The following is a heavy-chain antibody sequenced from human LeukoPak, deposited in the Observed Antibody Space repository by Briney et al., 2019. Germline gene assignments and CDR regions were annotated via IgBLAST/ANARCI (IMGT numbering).Heavy chain of an antibody. J-gene: IGHJ4*02. V-gene: IGHV1-69*13. CDR3: ARAPDSSGWYGGYYFDY. CDR1: GGTFSSYA. D-gene: IGHD6-19*01. Sequence: ASVKVSCKASGGTFSSYAISWVRQARGQGLEWMGGIIPIFGTANYAQKFQGRVTITADESTSTAYMELSSLRSEDTAVYYCARAPDSSGWYGGYYFDYWGQGTLVTVSS. CDR2: IIPIFGTA.